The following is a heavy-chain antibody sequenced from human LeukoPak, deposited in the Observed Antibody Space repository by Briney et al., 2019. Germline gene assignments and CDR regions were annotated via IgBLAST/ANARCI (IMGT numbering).Heavy chain of an antibody. D-gene: IGHD3-10*01. Sequence: GGSLRLSCAASGFTFSSYWMSWVRQAPGKGLEWVANIKQEGSEKYYVDSVRGRFTTSKDNAKNSLYLQMNILRAEDTAVYYCASSGSGSMGAFDIWGQGTMVTVSS. CDR2: IKQEGSEK. V-gene: IGHV3-7*01. CDR1: GFTFSSYW. CDR3: ASSGSGSMGAFDI. J-gene: IGHJ3*02.